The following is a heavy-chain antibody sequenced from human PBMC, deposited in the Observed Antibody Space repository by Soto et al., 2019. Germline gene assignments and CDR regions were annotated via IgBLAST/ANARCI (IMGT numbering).Heavy chain of an antibody. CDR1: GYTFAAYY. CDR3: ARDPDYRDYWGYFFDS. CDR2: INPTSGGT. D-gene: IGHD4-17*01. Sequence: QVQLVQSGAEVKKPGASVKVSCKTSGYTFAAYYIHWIRQAPGQGLEWMGWINPTSGGTVYAQNFQDMVTMTRDTSISTAYMELRRLNSDDTAVYYCARDPDYRDYWGYFFDSWGQGTPVTVSS. V-gene: IGHV1-2*02. J-gene: IGHJ4*02.